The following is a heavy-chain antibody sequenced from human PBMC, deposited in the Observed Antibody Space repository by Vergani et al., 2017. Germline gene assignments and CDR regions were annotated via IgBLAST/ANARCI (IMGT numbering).Heavy chain of an antibody. CDR2: ISWNSGSI. J-gene: IGHJ3*02. D-gene: IGHD5-18*01. Sequence: EVQLVESGGGLVQPGRSLRLSCVASGFTFVDYAMHWVRQAPGKGLEWVSGISWNSGSIGYADSVKGRFTISRDNAKNSLYLQMNSLGAEDTAVYYCARVGGTARAFDIWGQGTMVTVSS. V-gene: IGHV3-9*01. CDR1: GFTFVDYA. CDR3: ARVGGTARAFDI.